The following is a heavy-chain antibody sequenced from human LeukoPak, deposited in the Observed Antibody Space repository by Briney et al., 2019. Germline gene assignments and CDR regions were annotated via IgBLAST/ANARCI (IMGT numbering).Heavy chain of an antibody. J-gene: IGHJ2*01. Sequence: PGGSLRLSCAASGFTFSSYDMHWVRQATGKGLEWVSAIGTAGDTYYPGSVKGRFTISREHAKNSLYLQMNSLRAGDTAVYYCARVQGLDFRWYFDLWGRGTLVTVSS. CDR2: IGTAGDT. CDR1: GFTFSSYD. V-gene: IGHV3-13*01. CDR3: ARVQGLDFRWYFDL.